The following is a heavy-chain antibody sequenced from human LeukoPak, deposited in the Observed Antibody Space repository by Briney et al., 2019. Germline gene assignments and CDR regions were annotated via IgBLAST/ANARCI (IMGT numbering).Heavy chain of an antibody. V-gene: IGHV1-18*01. Sequence: GASVNVSCKSSVYTFTSYCISGVRQAPGQGREGRGWISSYNGNTNYAQKLQGRVTMTTDTSTSTAYMELRSLRSDETAVYYCARGGPITMVQGVTRSPRWFDPWGQGTLVTVSS. CDR3: ARGGPITMVQGVTRSPRWFDP. D-gene: IGHD3-10*01. CDR1: VYTFTSYC. CDR2: ISSYNGNT. J-gene: IGHJ5*02.